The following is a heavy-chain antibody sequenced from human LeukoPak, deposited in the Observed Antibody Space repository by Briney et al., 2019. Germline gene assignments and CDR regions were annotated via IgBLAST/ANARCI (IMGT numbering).Heavy chain of an antibody. CDR2: ISSSGGSI. CDR1: GFSFSSYK. D-gene: IGHD6-13*01. J-gene: IGHJ4*02. CDR3: LRDRGYSTYDC. Sequence: GGSLRLSCTASGFSFSSYKMNWVRQAPGKGLEWVSYISSSGGSIFYADSVKGRFTISRDNAKNSLYLQMNTLRAEDTAVYYCLRDRGYSTYDCWGQETLVTVSS. V-gene: IGHV3-48*03.